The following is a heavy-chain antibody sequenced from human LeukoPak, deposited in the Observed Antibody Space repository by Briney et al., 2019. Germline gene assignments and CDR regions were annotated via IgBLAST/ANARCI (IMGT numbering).Heavy chain of an antibody. Sequence: PSETLSLTCTVSGGSISSYYWSWIRQPPGKGLEWIGYIYYSGSTNYNPSLKSRVTISVDTSKNQFSLKLSSVTAADTAVYYCAGLGLRWYSLAEYFQHWGQGTLVTVSS. J-gene: IGHJ1*01. D-gene: IGHD4-23*01. V-gene: IGHV4-59*08. CDR3: AGLGLRWYSLAEYFQH. CDR2: IYYSGST. CDR1: GGSISSYY.